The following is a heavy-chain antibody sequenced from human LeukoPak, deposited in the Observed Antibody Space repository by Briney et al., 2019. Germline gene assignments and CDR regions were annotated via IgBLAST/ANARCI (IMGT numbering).Heavy chain of an antibody. V-gene: IGHV1-2*04. D-gene: IGHD2-2*01. CDR2: INPNSGGT. Sequence: ASVKVSCKASGYTFTGYYMHWVRQAPGQGLEWMGWINPNSGGTNYAQKFQGWVTMTRDTSISTAYMELSRLRSEDTAVYFCARVPSSYYYGMDVWGQGTTVTVSS. J-gene: IGHJ6*02. CDR3: ARVPSSYYYGMDV. CDR1: GYTFTGYY.